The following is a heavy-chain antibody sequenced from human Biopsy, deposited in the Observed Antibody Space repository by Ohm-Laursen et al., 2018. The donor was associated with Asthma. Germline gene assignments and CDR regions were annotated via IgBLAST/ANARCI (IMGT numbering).Heavy chain of an antibody. CDR1: GYTFNSAG. V-gene: IGHV1-18*01. CDR2: ISVYNGNT. CDR3: ARAVDYSHYYGIDV. Sequence: ATVKISCKPSGYTFNSAGITWVRQAPGQGLEWMGWISVYNGNTKVAQKLQDRVTMITDTSTSTAYMELRSLRSDDAAVYFCARAVDYSHYYGIDVWGQGTTVTVS. J-gene: IGHJ6*02. D-gene: IGHD3-10*01.